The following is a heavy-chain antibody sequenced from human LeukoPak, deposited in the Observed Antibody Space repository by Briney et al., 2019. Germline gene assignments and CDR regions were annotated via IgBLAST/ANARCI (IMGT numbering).Heavy chain of an antibody. V-gene: IGHV4-39*01. Sequence: SETLSLTCTVSGDSISTRNYYWGWIRQAPGKGLEWIGTMYYGATTYYNPSLRSRVTISVDTSKNQFSLKLSSVTAADTAVYYCARRSITMVRGVIKSPVAGRVGWNYMDVWGKGTTVTISS. CDR3: ARRSITMVRGVIKSPVAGRVGWNYMDV. J-gene: IGHJ6*03. CDR2: MYYGATT. D-gene: IGHD3-10*01. CDR1: GDSISTRNYY.